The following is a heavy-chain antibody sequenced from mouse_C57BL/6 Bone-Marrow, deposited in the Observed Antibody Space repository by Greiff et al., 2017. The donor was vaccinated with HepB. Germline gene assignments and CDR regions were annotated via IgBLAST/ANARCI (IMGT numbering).Heavy chain of an antibody. CDR2: ISYDGSN. CDR1: GYSITSGYY. Sequence: EVQLQESGPGLVKPSQSLSLTCSVTGYSITSGYYWNWIRQFPGNKLEWMGYISYDGSNNYNPSLKNRISITRDTSKNQFFLKLNSVTTEDTATYYCAREWLLPFAYWGQGTLVTVSA. J-gene: IGHJ3*01. V-gene: IGHV3-6*01. CDR3: AREWLLPFAY. D-gene: IGHD2-3*01.